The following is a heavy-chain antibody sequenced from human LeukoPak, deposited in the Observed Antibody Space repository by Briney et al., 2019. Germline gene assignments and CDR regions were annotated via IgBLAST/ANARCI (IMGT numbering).Heavy chain of an antibody. J-gene: IGHJ3*02. D-gene: IGHD3-22*01. CDR3: ARANYYDNSGYSRGAFDI. Sequence: TSESLSLTCSVSGYSISSGFYWGWIRQPPGKGLEWIGSIFHSGSTYYNPSLKSRVTISVDTSKNQFSLKLSSVTAADTAVYYCARANYYDNSGYSRGAFDIWGQGTMVTVSS. CDR1: GYSISSGFY. V-gene: IGHV4-38-2*02. CDR2: IFHSGST.